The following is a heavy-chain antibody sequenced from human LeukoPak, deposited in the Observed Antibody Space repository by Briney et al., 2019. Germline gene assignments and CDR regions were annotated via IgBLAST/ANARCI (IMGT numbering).Heavy chain of an antibody. CDR3: ARHASGGVYDY. CDR2: IYYSGNT. V-gene: IGHV4-59*08. Sequence: SETPSLTCTVSGGSISNYYWSWIRQPPGKRLEWIGYIYYSGNTNYNPSLKSRVTISVDTSKNQFSLNLSSVTAADTAVYYCARHASGGVYDYWGQGTLVTVSS. CDR1: GGSISNYY. D-gene: IGHD2-8*02. J-gene: IGHJ4*02.